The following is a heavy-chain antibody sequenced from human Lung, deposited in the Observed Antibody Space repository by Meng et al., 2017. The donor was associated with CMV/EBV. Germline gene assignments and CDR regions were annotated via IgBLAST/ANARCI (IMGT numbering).Heavy chain of an antibody. CDR2: IFYTGNT. CDR1: PVSVGSSYCY. Sequence: SETLSLXCTVSPVSVGSSYCYCGWVRQPPGKGLEWIGTIFYTGNTCYNPSLQSRFTISTDTSKNQFTLELKFATAADTATYYGARDYEGGLDHLYYFDYWXQGMXVTVSS. V-gene: IGHV4-39*02. J-gene: IGHJ4*02. CDR3: ARDYEGGLDHLYYFDY. D-gene: IGHD2-15*01.